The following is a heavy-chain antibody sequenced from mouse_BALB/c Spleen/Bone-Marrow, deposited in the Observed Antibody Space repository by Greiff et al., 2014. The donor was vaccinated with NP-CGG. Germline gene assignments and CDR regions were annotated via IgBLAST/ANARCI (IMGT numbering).Heavy chain of an antibody. V-gene: IGHV1S81*02. Sequence: QVQLQQPGAELVKPWASVKLSCKASGYTFTRYYMYWVKQRPGQGLEWIGEINPTNGGTNFNEKFKSKATLTVDKSSSTAYMQLSSLTSEDSAVYYCTRSNYGYWYFDVWGAGTTVAVSS. J-gene: IGHJ1*01. D-gene: IGHD1-1*01. CDR2: INPTNGGT. CDR1: GYTFTRYY. CDR3: TRSNYGYWYFDV.